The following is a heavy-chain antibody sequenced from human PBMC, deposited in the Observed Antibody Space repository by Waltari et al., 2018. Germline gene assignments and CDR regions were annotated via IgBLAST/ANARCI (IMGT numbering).Heavy chain of an antibody. CDR1: GGTFSSYA. D-gene: IGHD3-22*01. V-gene: IGHV1-69*10. J-gene: IGHJ3*02. Sequence: QVQLVQSGAEVKKPGSSVKVSCKASGGTFSSYAISWVRQAPGQGLAWMGVIIPILGIANDEQKFQGRVTITADKSTSTAYMELSSLRSEDTAVYYCARGYDSGSDAFDIWGQGTMVTVSS. CDR2: IIPILGIA. CDR3: ARGYDSGSDAFDI.